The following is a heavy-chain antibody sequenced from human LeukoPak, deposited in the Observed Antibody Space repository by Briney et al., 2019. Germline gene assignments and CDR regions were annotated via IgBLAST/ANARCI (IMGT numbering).Heavy chain of an antibody. CDR2: IIPIFGTA. D-gene: IGHD2/OR15-2a*01. CDR1: GGTFSSYA. Sequence: SVKVSCKASGGTFSSYAISWVRQAPGQGLEWMGGIIPIFGTANYAQKFQGRVTITADESTSTAYMELSSLRSEDTAVYYCVLLDGVYYYMDVWGKGTTVTVSS. J-gene: IGHJ6*03. CDR3: VLLDGVYYYMDV. V-gene: IGHV1-69*13.